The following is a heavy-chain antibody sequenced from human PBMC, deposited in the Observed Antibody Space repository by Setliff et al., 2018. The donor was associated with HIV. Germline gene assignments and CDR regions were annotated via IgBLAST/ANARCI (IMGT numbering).Heavy chain of an antibody. D-gene: IGHD3-3*01. J-gene: IGHJ4*02. CDR1: GGFISTYY. Sequence: SETLSLTCTVSGGFISTYYWNCIRQSPGKGLEWIGNVHFSGTTYYNPSLKSRVTISVDPSQNQFSLRLISVTAADAAMYYCARPSLGIGGCSKFDSWGQGTLVTVSS. CDR2: VHFSGTT. CDR3: ARPSLGIGGCSKFDS. V-gene: IGHV4-59*08.